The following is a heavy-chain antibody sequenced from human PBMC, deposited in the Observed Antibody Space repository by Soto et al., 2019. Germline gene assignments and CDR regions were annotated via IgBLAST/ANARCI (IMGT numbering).Heavy chain of an antibody. CDR1: GYILVNYG. D-gene: IGHD3-16*01. CDR3: GMVDNYVTPTPQDV. CDR2: ISPYTGDT. Sequence: QVQLVQSGDEMKKPGASVRVSCRASGYILVNYGIAGVRQAPGPGLEWMGWISPYTGDTHSASKVQGRLTMTTDTSTSTAYMDLGSLTSDDTAVYYCGMVDNYVTPTPQDVWGQGTTVTVSS. V-gene: IGHV1-18*01. J-gene: IGHJ6*02.